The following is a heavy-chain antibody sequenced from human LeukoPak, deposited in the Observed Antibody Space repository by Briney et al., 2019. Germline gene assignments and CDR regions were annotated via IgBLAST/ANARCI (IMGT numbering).Heavy chain of an antibody. CDR3: ARVPMVRGVMENWFDP. CDR1: GYTFTSYG. V-gene: IGHV1-18*01. D-gene: IGHD3-10*01. Sequence: GASVKVSCKASGYTFTSYGISWVRQAPGQGLEWMGWISAYNGNTNYAQKLQGRVTMTTDTSTSTAYMELRSLGSDDTAVYYCARVPMVRGVMENWFDPWGQGTLVTVSS. J-gene: IGHJ5*02. CDR2: ISAYNGNT.